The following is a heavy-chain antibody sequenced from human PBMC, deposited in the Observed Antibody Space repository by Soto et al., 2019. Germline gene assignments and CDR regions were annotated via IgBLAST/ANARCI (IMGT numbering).Heavy chain of an antibody. J-gene: IGHJ4*02. V-gene: IGHV1-24*01. CDR3: AACQGIMYYYGSGSPYYFDD. CDR1: GYTLTELS. Sequence: GASVKVSCKVSGYTLTELSMHWVRQAPGKGLEWMGGFDPEDGETIYAQKFQGRVTMTEDTSTDTAYMELSSLRSEDTAVYYCAACQGIMYYYGSGSPYYFDDRGQGTLVTVSS. CDR2: FDPEDGET. D-gene: IGHD3-10*01.